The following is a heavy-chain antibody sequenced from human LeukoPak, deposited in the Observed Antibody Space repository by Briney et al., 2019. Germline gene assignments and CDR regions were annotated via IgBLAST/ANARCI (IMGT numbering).Heavy chain of an antibody. Sequence: SQTLSLTCAVSGASIASGGYYWSWIRQYPGKGLEWIGYLYYPETTSYNPSLKSRATISIDTSKTHLSLKLSSVTAADTAVYYCARDFHGGWYFDLWGRGTLVTVSS. CDR2: LYYPETT. CDR3: ARDFHGGWYFDL. D-gene: IGHD4-23*01. J-gene: IGHJ2*01. CDR1: GASIASGGYY. V-gene: IGHV4-31*11.